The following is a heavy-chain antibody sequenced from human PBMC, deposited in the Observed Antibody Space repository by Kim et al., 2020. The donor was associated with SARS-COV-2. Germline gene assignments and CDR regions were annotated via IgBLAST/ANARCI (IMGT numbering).Heavy chain of an antibody. CDR2: ISSSSSYI. Sequence: GGSLRLSCAASGFTFSSYSMNWVRQAPGKGLEWVSSISSSSSYIYYADSVKGRFTISRDNSKNTLYLQMNSLRAEDTAVYYCAPAPGYSSSWYRNYYYDMGVWGQGTTVTVSS. V-gene: IGHV3-21*04. CDR3: APAPGYSSSWYRNYYYDMGV. CDR1: GFTFSSYS. D-gene: IGHD6-13*01. J-gene: IGHJ6*02.